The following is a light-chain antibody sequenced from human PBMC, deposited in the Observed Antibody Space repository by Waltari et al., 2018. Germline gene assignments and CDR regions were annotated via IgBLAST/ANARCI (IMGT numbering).Light chain of an antibody. V-gene: IGLV1-40*01. Sequence: QSVLTQPPSVSGAPGQRVTISCTGSSSNIGEGYDGDWYQQLPGTAPKLLTYVNSSRPSGVPDLFSGSKSVTSSSLAITGLQAEDEADYYCQSYDSSLSGYVFGTGTKVTVL. CDR1: SSNIGEGYD. CDR2: VNS. CDR3: QSYDSSLSGYV. J-gene: IGLJ1*01.